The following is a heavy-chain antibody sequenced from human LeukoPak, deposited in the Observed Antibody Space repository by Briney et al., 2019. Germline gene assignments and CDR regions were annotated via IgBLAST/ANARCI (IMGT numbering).Heavy chain of an antibody. Sequence: SETLSLTCTASGGSISSYYWSWIRQPPGKGLEWIGYIYYSGSTNYNPSLKSRVTISVDTSKNQFSLKLSSVTAADTAVYYCAGSVEMATLFDYWGQGTLVTVSS. D-gene: IGHD5-24*01. CDR2: IYYSGST. J-gene: IGHJ4*02. V-gene: IGHV4-59*01. CDR1: GGSISSYY. CDR3: AGSVEMATLFDY.